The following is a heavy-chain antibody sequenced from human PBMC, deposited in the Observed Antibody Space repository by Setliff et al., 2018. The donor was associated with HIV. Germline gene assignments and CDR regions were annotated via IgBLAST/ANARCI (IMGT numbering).Heavy chain of an antibody. Sequence: PGGSLRLSCAASGFPFSSYWMSWVRQAPGKGLEWVANINEDGSEKYYVGSVKGRFTISRDNAKNSLYLQMNSLRAEDTAVYYCARDRLYYYDSSDNYFDYWGQGTLVTVSS. D-gene: IGHD3-22*01. CDR3: ARDRLYYYDSSDNYFDY. V-gene: IGHV3-7*01. CDR2: INEDGSEK. J-gene: IGHJ4*02. CDR1: GFPFSSYW.